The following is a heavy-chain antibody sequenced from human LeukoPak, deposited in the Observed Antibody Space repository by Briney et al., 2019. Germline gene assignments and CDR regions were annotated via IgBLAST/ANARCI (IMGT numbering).Heavy chain of an antibody. CDR1: GFTFSSYA. CDR3: AKGTLDIVVVPAAPKVYYFDY. V-gene: IGHV3-23*01. CDR2: ISSSGGST. D-gene: IGHD2-2*01. Sequence: GGSLRLSCAASGFTFSSYAMSWVRQAPGKGLEWVSAISSSGGSTYYADSVKGRFTISRDNSKNTLYLQMNSLRAEDTAVYYCAKGTLDIVVVPAAPKVYYFDYWGQGTLVTVSS. J-gene: IGHJ4*02.